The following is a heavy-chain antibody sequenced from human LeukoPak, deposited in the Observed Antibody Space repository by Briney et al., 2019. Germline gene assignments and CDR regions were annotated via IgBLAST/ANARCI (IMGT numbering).Heavy chain of an antibody. J-gene: IGHJ4*02. CDR2: FDPEDGET. D-gene: IGHD1-26*01. CDR1: GYTLTELS. V-gene: IGHV1-24*01. Sequence: GASVKVSCKVSGYTLTELSMHWVRQAPGKGLEWMGGFDPEDGETIYAQKFQGRVTMTEDTSTDTAYMELSSLRSEDTAVYYCARDGGYSGSQRGYFDYWGQGTLVTVSS. CDR3: ARDGGYSGSQRGYFDY.